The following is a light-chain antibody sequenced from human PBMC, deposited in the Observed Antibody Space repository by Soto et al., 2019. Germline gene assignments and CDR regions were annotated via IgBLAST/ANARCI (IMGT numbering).Light chain of an antibody. CDR1: SSNIGSNT. V-gene: IGLV1-44*01. CDR3: AAWDDSLNGLV. Sequence: QSTLTQPPSASGTPGQRVTISCSGSSSNIGSNTVNWYQQLPGTAPKLLIYNNNQRPSGVPDRFSGSKSGTSASLAISGLQSEDEVDYYCAAWDDSLNGLVFGTGTKVTVL. CDR2: NNN. J-gene: IGLJ1*01.